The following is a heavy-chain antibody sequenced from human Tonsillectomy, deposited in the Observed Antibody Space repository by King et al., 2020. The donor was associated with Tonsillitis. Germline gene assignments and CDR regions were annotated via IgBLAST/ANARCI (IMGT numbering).Heavy chain of an antibody. V-gene: IGHV3-23*04. CDR1: GFTFSNYA. Sequence: VQLVESGGGLVQPGGSLRLSCAASGFTFSNYAMTWVRQAPGKGLEWVSTISGSGGSTYYADSVKGRFTISRANSKNTLYLQMNSLRAEDTAVYFCAKDEPPTMITFGGVIVVDHWGQGTLVTVSS. CDR2: ISGSGGST. J-gene: IGHJ4*02. CDR3: AKDEPPTMITFGGVIVVDH. D-gene: IGHD3-16*02.